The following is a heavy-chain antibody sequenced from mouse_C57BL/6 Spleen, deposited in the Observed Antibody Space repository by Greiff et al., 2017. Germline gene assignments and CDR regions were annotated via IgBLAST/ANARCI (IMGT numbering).Heavy chain of an antibody. Sequence: VQLQQSGAELVMPGASVKLSCKASGYTFTSYWMHWVKQRPGQGLEWIGEIDPSDSYTNYNQKFKGKSTLTVDKSSSTAYLQLSSLTSEDAAVYYCTRGGYGSHWGQGTLVTVSA. CDR3: TRGGYGSH. CDR2: IDPSDSYT. D-gene: IGHD1-1*02. CDR1: GYTFTSYW. J-gene: IGHJ3*01. V-gene: IGHV1-69*01.